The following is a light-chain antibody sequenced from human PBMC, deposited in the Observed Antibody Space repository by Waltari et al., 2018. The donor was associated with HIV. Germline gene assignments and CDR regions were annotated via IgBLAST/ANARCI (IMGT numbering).Light chain of an antibody. J-gene: IGKJ1*01. CDR3: QQYYSIPRT. Sequence: DIVMTQSPDSLAVSLGERATTTCTSTRSVLYTSNNKNYLAWYQHKPGQPPKLLIYWASTRQSGVPDRFSGSGSGTDFTLAINNLQAEDVAVYYCQQYYSIPRTFGQGTKVEIK. CDR2: WAS. V-gene: IGKV4-1*01. CDR1: RSVLYTSNNKNY.